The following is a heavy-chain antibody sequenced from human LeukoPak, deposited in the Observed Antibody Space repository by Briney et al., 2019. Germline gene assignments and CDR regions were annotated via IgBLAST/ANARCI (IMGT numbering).Heavy chain of an antibody. J-gene: IGHJ4*02. D-gene: IGHD4-17*01. CDR3: ARESGSVTSEVDFDY. V-gene: IGHV3-9*01. CDR2: ISWNSGNI. Sequence: GGSLRLSCAASGFTFDDYGMHWVRQAPGKGLEWVSGISWNSGNIGYADSVKGRFTISRDNAKNSLYLQMNSLRAEDTAVYYCARESGSVTSEVDFDYWGQGTLVTVSS. CDR1: GFTFDDYG.